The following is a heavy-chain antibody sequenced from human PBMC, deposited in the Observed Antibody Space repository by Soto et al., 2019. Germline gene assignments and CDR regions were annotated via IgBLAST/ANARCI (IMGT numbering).Heavy chain of an antibody. J-gene: IGHJ4*02. V-gene: IGHV4-30-4*01. D-gene: IGHD3-16*01. CDR3: AKAKRYGHNRLRLHCFYD. Sequence: PSETLSLTCCVSGDSIASIDYYWSWIRQPPGKGLEWIWYIFYSGSTFNNPTLQSRVIISPDTSNNQLSLKLTSVTAADTAVYYCAKAKRYGHNRLRLHCFYDWGPGTLVTVSS. CDR2: IFYSGST. CDR1: GDSIASIDYY.